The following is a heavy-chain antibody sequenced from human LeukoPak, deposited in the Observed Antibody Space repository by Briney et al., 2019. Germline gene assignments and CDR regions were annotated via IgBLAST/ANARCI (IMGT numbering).Heavy chain of an antibody. J-gene: IGHJ5*02. CDR3: ARGKGSNYYDSSGYFNWFDP. Sequence: GGFLRLSCAASGFIFSSYAMHWVRQAPGKGLEWVTVISYDGSNKYYADSVKGRFTISRDNSKNTLYLQMNSLRAEDTAVYYCARGKGSNYYDSSGYFNWFDPWGQGTLVTVSS. D-gene: IGHD3-22*01. CDR2: ISYDGSNK. CDR1: GFIFSSYA. V-gene: IGHV3-30-3*01.